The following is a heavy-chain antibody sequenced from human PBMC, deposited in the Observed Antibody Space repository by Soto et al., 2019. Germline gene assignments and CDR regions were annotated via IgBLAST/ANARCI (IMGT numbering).Heavy chain of an antibody. CDR3: ARDRGVPAGMVYYYYIDG. CDR1: GFTFSSYG. V-gene: IGHV3-33*01. J-gene: IGHJ6*03. Sequence: QVQLVESGGGVVQPGRSLRLSCAASGFTFSSYGMHWVRQAPGKGLEWVAVIWYDGSNKYYADSVKGRFTISRDNSKNTLYLHMNSLGAEDTAVYYCARDRGVPAGMVYYYYIDGWGKGTAVTVSS. CDR2: IWYDGSNK. D-gene: IGHD2-2*01.